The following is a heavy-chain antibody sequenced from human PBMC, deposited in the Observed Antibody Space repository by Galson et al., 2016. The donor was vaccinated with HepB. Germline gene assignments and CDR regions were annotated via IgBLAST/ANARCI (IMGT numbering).Heavy chain of an antibody. CDR2: DSMDGRRK. CDR3: ARRHEYCPPVGCSVDY. V-gene: IGHV3-30*03. CDR1: GFTFSNYG. D-gene: IGHD2/OR15-2a*01. J-gene: IGHJ4*02. Sequence: CAASGFTFSNYGMHWVRQAPGKGLEWVAADSMDGRRKFYADSVKGRFTISRDNSNSRLFLQMSSLRVDDTAVYYCARRHEYCPPVGCSVDYWGQGTLVSVSS.